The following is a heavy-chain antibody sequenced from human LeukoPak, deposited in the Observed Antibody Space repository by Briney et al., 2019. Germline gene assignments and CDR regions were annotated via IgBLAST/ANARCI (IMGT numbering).Heavy chain of an antibody. J-gene: IGHJ6*03. V-gene: IGHV1-8*01. CDR2: MNPNSGNT. CDR3: ASGYGSSSDYYMDV. CDR1: GYTFTSYD. Sequence: ASVKVSCKASGYTFTSYDINWVRQASGQGLEWMGWMNPNSGNTGYAQKFQGRVTMTRNTSISTAYMELSSLRSEDTAVYYCASGYGSSSDYYMDVWGKGTTVTVSS. D-gene: IGHD6-13*01.